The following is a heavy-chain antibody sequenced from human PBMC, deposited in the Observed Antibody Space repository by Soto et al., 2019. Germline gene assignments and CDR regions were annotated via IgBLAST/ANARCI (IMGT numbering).Heavy chain of an antibody. J-gene: IGHJ5*02. CDR1: GDSVSGNSAA. V-gene: IGHV6-1*01. CDR2: TYYRSKWYN. CDR3: ARASRAAMVTSAWFDP. D-gene: IGHD5-18*01. Sequence: SQTLSLTCAISGDSVSGNSAAWNWIRQSPSRGLEWLGRTYYRSKWYNDYAVSVKSRITINPDTSKNQFSLQLNSVTPEDTAVYYCARASRAAMVTSAWFDPWGQGTLGTVSS.